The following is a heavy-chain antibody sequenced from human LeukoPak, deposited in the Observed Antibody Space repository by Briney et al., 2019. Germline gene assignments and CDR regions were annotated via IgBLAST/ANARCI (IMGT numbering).Heavy chain of an antibody. CDR2: IIPIFGTA. J-gene: IGHJ4*02. CDR1: GYTFTSYG. V-gene: IGHV1-69*13. D-gene: IGHD6-19*01. CDR3: ARASIAVAHGFDY. Sequence: EASVKVSCKASGYTFTSYGISWVRQAPGQGLEWMGGIIPIFGTANYAQKFQGRVTITADESTSTAYMELSSLRSEDTAMYYCARASIAVAHGFDYWGQGTLVTVSS.